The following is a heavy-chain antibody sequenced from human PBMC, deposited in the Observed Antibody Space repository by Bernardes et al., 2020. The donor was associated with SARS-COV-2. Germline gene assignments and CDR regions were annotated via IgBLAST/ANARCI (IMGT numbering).Heavy chain of an antibody. CDR3: ARVRCSYTDCFEVVY. J-gene: IGHJ4*02. CDR2: ISASGST. Sequence: SETLSLTCAVSDDAISSGSFYWSWIRQPNGKELEWVRRISASGSTNYNPSLKSRVTMSVDTSKNQFSLMLNSVTAADSAVYYCARVRCSYTDCFEVVYWGRGAEVSVSS. D-gene: IGHD3-16*02. V-gene: IGHV4-61*02. CDR1: DDAISSGSFY.